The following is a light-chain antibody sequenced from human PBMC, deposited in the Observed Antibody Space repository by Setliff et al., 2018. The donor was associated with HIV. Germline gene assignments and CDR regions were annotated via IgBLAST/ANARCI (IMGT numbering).Light chain of an antibody. V-gene: IGLV2-11*01. Sequence: QSALTQPRAVSGSPGQSVTISCTGTSSDVGGYNYASWYQQHPGKAPKLMVYDVSQRPSGVSNRFSGSKSGNTASLTISGLLAEDEADYYCSSYTSSTTYVFGPGTKVTVL. CDR2: DVS. CDR1: SSDVGGYNY. J-gene: IGLJ1*01. CDR3: SSYTSSTTYV.